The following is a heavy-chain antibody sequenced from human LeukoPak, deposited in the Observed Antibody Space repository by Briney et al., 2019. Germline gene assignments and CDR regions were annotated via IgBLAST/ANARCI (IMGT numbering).Heavy chain of an antibody. CDR2: ISGSGGST. D-gene: IGHD2-2*01. J-gene: IGHJ6*02. V-gene: IGHV3-23*01. Sequence: PGGPLRLSCAASGFTFSSYAMSWVRQAPGKGLEWVSAISGSGGSTYYADSVKGRFTISRDNSKNTLYLQMNSLRAEDTAVYYCAKEDIVVVPAAHYYYYYGMDVWSQGTTVTVSS. CDR1: GFTFSSYA. CDR3: AKEDIVVVPAAHYYYYYGMDV.